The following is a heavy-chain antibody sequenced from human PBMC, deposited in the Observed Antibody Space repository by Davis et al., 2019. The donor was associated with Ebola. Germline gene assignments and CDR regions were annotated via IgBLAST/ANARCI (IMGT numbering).Heavy chain of an antibody. Sequence: GESLKISCAASGVTFSDYSMNWVRQAPGKGLEWVSYISSGGITTYYTDSVRGRFTSSRDNAKNSLYLQMNSLRDEDTAVYYCARETGLAYWGQGTLVAVSS. J-gene: IGHJ4*02. V-gene: IGHV3-48*02. CDR2: ISSGGITT. CDR3: ARETGLAY. CDR1: GVTFSDYS. D-gene: IGHD3-9*01.